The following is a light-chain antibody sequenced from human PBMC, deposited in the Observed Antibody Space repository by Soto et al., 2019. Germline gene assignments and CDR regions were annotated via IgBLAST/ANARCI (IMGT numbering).Light chain of an antibody. CDR2: WAS. CDR1: QSILFSANKKKY. V-gene: IGKV4-1*01. Sequence: DIVMTQSPDSLAVSLGERATINCKSSQSILFSANKKKYLAWYQQKPGQPPKLLVYWASTRESGVPERFSGSGSGTDFTLTISSLQAEDVAVYYCQQYNEWPPFTFGQGTRLEIK. CDR3: QQYNEWPPFT. J-gene: IGKJ5*01.